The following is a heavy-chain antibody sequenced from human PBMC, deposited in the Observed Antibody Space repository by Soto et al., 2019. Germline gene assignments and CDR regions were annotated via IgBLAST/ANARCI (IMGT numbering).Heavy chain of an antibody. D-gene: IGHD5-12*01. Sequence: GGSLRLSCAASGFTFDDYAMHWVRQAPGKGLEWVSGISWNSGSIGYADSVKGRFTISRDNAKNSLYLQMNSLRAEDTALYYCAKDIAPLGATTAFDYWGQGTLVTVSS. CDR1: GFTFDDYA. V-gene: IGHV3-9*01. CDR2: ISWNSGSI. CDR3: AKDIAPLGATTAFDY. J-gene: IGHJ4*02.